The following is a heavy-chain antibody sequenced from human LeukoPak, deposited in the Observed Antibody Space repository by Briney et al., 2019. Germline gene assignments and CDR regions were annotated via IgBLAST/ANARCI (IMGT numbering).Heavy chain of an antibody. D-gene: IGHD3-9*01. CDR2: INTGNGNT. J-gene: IGHJ6*04. V-gene: IGHV1-3*04. CDR1: GYTFTSYA. Sequence: ASVKVSCKASGYTFTSYAMHWVRQAPGQRLEWMGWINTGNGNTKYSQKFQGRVTITRDTSANTTYMELSSLRSEDTAVYYCARDYYDILTGYPQGMDVWGKGTTVIVSS. CDR3: ARDYYDILTGYPQGMDV.